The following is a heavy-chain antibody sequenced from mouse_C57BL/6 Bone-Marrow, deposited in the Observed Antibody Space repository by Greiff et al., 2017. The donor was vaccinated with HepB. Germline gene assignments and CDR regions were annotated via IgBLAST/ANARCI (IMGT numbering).Heavy chain of an antibody. V-gene: IGHV6-6*01. Sequence: EVQLQESGGGLVQPGGSMKLSCAASGFTFSDAWMDWVRQSPEKGLEWVAEIRNKANNHETYYAESVKGRFTISRDDSKSSVYLQMNSLRAEDTGIYYCTRPGPGWYFDVWGTGTTVTVSS. CDR3: TRPGPGWYFDV. J-gene: IGHJ1*03. CDR1: GFTFSDAW. CDR2: IRNKANNHET. D-gene: IGHD3-3*01.